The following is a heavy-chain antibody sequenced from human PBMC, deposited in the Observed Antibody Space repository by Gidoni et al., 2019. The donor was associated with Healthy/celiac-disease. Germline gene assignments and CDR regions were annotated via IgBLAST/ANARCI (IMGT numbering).Heavy chain of an antibody. CDR3: ATGRFAAVGGFDP. Sequence: LEWMGGFDPEDGETIYAQKFQGRVTMTEDTSTDTVYMELSRLVSEDTAVYYCATGRFAAVGGFDPWGQGTLVTVSS. CDR2: FDPEDGET. V-gene: IGHV1-24*01. D-gene: IGHD3-3*01. J-gene: IGHJ5*02.